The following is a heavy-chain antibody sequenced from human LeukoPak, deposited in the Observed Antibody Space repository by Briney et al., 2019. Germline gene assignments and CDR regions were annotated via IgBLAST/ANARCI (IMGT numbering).Heavy chain of an antibody. CDR1: GFTFSIYG. CDR3: AKTLRYFDWPPEGDY. Sequence: GGSLRLSCAASGFTFSIYGMNWVRQAPGKGLEWVSAISGTGASIHYADSVKGRFTISRDNSKNTLYLQMNSLRAEDTAVYYCAKTLRYFDWPPEGDYWGQGTLVTVSS. J-gene: IGHJ4*02. CDR2: ISGTGASI. V-gene: IGHV3-23*01. D-gene: IGHD3-9*01.